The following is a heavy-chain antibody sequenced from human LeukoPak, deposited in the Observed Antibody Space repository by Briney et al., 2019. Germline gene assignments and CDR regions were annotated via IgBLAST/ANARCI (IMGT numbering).Heavy chain of an antibody. CDR3: ENSTFPYDAEGWHGSFDF. Sequence: GGSLRLSCAASGFTFSRYAMSSVRQAPGKGLEWVSSISGSGGHTYYADSVKGRFTISRDNSRNTLFMQMYSLRADDTAVYYCENSTFPYDAEGWHGSFDFWGQGTLVTVSS. CDR1: GFTFSRYA. V-gene: IGHV3-23*01. J-gene: IGHJ4*02. CDR2: ISGSGGHT. D-gene: IGHD4/OR15-4a*01.